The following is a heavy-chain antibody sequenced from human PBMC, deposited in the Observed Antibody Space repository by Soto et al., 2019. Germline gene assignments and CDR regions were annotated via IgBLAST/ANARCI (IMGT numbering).Heavy chain of an antibody. CDR1: GYTFTSYG. Sequence: ASVKVSCKASGYTFTSYGISWVRQAPGQGLEWMGWISAYNGNTNYAQKLQGRVTMTTDTSTSTAYMELRSLRSDDTAVYYCARGPNPSITMIVVAPDSWGQGTLVTVSS. CDR3: ARGPNPSITMIVVAPDS. V-gene: IGHV1-18*01. J-gene: IGHJ4*02. CDR2: ISAYNGNT. D-gene: IGHD3-22*01.